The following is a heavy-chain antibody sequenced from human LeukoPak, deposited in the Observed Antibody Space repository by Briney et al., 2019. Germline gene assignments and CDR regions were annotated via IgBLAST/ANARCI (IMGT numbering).Heavy chain of an antibody. D-gene: IGHD3-10*01. CDR3: ARRDKYYYGSGSYSVFDY. CDR1: GGSFSGYY. V-gene: IGHV4-34*01. Sequence: PSETLSLTCAVYGGSFSGYYWSWIRQPPGKGLEWVGEINPSGSTNYNPSLKSRVTISVDTSKNQFSLKLGSVTAADTAVYYCARRDKYYYGSGSYSVFDYWGQGTLVTVSS. J-gene: IGHJ4*02. CDR2: INPSGST.